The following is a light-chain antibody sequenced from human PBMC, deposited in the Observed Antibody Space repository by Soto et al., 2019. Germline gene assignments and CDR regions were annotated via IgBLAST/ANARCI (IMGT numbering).Light chain of an antibody. Sequence: QLVLTQPPSASGTPGQRVTISCSGSSSNIGRNYVYWYQQLPGTAPKLLIYSNDQRPSGVPDRFSGSKSGTSASLAISGLRSEDEADYFCSSYSISTAYLFGTGTKVTVL. CDR2: SND. CDR3: SSYSISTAYL. J-gene: IGLJ1*01. CDR1: SSNIGRNY. V-gene: IGLV1-47*02.